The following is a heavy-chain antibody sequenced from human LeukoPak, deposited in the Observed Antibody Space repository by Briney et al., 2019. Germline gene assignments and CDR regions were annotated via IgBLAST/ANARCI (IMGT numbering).Heavy chain of an antibody. V-gene: IGHV4-39*07. CDR2: IYHSGST. D-gene: IGHD6-13*01. Sequence: NPSETLSLTCTISGGSISSSSYYWGWIRQPPGKGLEWIGSIYHSGSTYYNPSLKSRVTISVDTSKNQFSLKLSSVTAADTAVYYCARVFAAAEPYFDYWGQGTLVTVSS. J-gene: IGHJ4*02. CDR1: GGSISSSSYY. CDR3: ARVFAAAEPYFDY.